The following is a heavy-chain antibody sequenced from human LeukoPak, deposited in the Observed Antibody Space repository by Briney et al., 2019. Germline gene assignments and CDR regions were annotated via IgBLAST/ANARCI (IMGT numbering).Heavy chain of an antibody. J-gene: IGHJ6*02. CDR1: GASLSTYY. Sequence: SETLSLTCTVSGASLSTYYWTWIRQPPGKGLEWIGRIYPSGGTNYNLSLKSRVTMSVDTSKNQFSLKLNYMTAADTAVYYCARMSTWDFAWLSPDYYYYYGMDVWGQGTTVTVSS. CDR2: IYPSGGT. D-gene: IGHD3-9*01. V-gene: IGHV4-4*07. CDR3: ARMSTWDFAWLSPDYYYYYGMDV.